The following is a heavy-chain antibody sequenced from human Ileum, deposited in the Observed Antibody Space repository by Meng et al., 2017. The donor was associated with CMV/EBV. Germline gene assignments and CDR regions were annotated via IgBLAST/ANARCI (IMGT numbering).Heavy chain of an antibody. J-gene: IGHJ4*02. CDR3: SSLGDY. V-gene: IGHV3-30*02. Sequence: VGLVEVGGGVVKPGGSLRLSCAVSGLTFSSYGMHWVRQAPGKGLEWVAFVRSDGSNKYYADSVNGRFTISRDNSENTLFLQMNSLRADDTAVYYCSSLGDYWGQGTLVTVSS. D-gene: IGHD3-16*01. CDR2: VRSDGSNK. CDR1: GLTFSSYG.